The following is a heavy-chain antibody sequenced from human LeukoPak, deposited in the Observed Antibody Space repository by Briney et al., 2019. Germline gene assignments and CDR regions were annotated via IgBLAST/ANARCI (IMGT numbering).Heavy chain of an antibody. V-gene: IGHV3-21*01. J-gene: IGHJ4*02. Sequence: GGSLRLSCAASGFTFSSYSINWVRQAPGKGLEWVSSISSSISYIYYADSVKGRFTISRDNAKNSLYLQMNSLRAEDTAVYYCVRDPRGDGSSTFGYWGQGTLVTVSS. CDR3: VRDPRGDGSSTFGY. CDR2: ISSSISYI. CDR1: GFTFSSYS. D-gene: IGHD1-26*01.